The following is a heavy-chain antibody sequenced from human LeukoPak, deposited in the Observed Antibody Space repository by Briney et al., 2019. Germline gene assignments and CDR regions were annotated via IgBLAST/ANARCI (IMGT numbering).Heavy chain of an antibody. D-gene: IGHD3-3*01. CDR3: ARDSSLPIFGVVTIFDY. CDR2: IYHSGST. Sequence: SETLSLTCTVSGYSISSGYYWGWIRQPPGKGLEWIGSIYHSGSTYYNPSLKGRVTISVDTSKNQFSLKLSSVTAADTAVYYCARDSSLPIFGVVTIFDYWGQGTLVTVSS. J-gene: IGHJ4*02. V-gene: IGHV4-38-2*02. CDR1: GYSISSGYY.